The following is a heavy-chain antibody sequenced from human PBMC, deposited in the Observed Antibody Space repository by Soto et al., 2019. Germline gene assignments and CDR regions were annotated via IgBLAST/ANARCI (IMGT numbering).Heavy chain of an antibody. CDR3: AKETFYRPRYSVSGWYPWFDP. V-gene: IGHV3-23*01. J-gene: IGHJ5*02. Sequence: PGGSLRLSCAASGFTFSSYAMSWVRQAPGKGLEWVSAISGSGGSTYYADSVKGRFTISRDNSKNTLYLQMNSLRAEDTAVYYCAKETFYRPRYSVSGWYPWFDPWGQGTLVTVSS. CDR1: GFTFSSYA. CDR2: ISGSGGST. D-gene: IGHD6-19*01.